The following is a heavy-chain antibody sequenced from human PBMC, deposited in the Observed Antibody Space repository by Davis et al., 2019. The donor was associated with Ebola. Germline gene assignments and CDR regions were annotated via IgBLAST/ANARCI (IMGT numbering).Heavy chain of an antibody. D-gene: IGHD3-10*01. CDR3: ARQGITMVRGVIFQPNNWFDP. Sequence: SETLSLTCTLSGGSISSSSYYWGWIRQPPGKGLEWIGSIYYSGSTYYNPSLKSRVTISVDTSKNQFSLKLSSVTAADTAVYYCARQGITMVRGVIFQPNNWFDPWGQGTLVTVSS. J-gene: IGHJ5*02. V-gene: IGHV4-39*01. CDR1: GGSISSSSYY. CDR2: IYYSGST.